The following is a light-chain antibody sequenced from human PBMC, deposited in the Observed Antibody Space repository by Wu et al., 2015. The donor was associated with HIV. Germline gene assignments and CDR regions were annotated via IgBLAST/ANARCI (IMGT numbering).Light chain of an antibody. V-gene: IGKV3-20*01. CDR2: GVS. J-gene: IGKJ1*01. Sequence: EIVLTQSPGTLPLSPGERATLSCRASQSISANYVAWYQQKPGQAPRLLIFGVSNRATGIPPRFSGSGSGTDFTLTISRLEPEDFAVYYCQQYDNIPPWTFGQGTRVEIK. CDR1: QSISANY. CDR3: QQYDNIPPWT.